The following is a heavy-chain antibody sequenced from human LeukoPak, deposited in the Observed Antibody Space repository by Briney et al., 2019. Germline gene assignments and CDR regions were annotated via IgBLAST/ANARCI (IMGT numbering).Heavy chain of an antibody. D-gene: IGHD3-3*01. CDR1: GYTFTGYY. V-gene: IGHV1-18*04. CDR3: ARTIRFLEWLLSPNFDY. J-gene: IGHJ4*02. CDR2: ISAYNGNT. Sequence: ASVKVSCKASGYTFTGYYMHWVRQAPGQGLEWMGWISAYNGNTNYAQKLQGRVTMTTDTSTSTAYMELRSLRSDDTAVYYCARTIRFLEWLLSPNFDYWGQGTLVTVSS.